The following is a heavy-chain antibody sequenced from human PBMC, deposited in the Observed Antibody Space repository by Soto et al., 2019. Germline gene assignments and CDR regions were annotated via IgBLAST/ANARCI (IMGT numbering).Heavy chain of an antibody. CDR1: GFTFSSYG. D-gene: IGHD5-18*01. V-gene: IGHV3-33*01. J-gene: IGHJ4*02. CDR2: IWYDGSNK. Sequence: ESGGGVVQPGRSLRLSCAASGFTFSSYGMHWVRQAPGKGLEWVAVIWYDGSNKYYADSVKGRFTISRDNSKNTLYLQMNSLRAEDTAVYYCARGYGYNSGSFDYWGQGTLVTVSS. CDR3: ARGYGYNSGSFDY.